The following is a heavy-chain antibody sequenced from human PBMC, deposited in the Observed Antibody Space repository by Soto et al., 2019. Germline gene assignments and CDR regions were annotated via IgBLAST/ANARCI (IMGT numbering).Heavy chain of an antibody. CDR1: GASIRSASYH. J-gene: IGHJ4*02. Sequence: SETLSLTCTVSGASIRSASYHWTWIRQYPGKGLEWIGHIYYSGSTHYNPSLKSRLSISVDTSRNQFSLKLTSVTAADTAVYHCATSLRISLGEIDYWGQGSLVTVSS. CDR3: ATSLRISLGEIDY. CDR2: IYYSGST. V-gene: IGHV4-31*03. D-gene: IGHD2-15*01.